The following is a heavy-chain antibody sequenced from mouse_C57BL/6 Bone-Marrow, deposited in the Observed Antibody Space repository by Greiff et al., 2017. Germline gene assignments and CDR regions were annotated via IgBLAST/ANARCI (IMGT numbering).Heavy chain of an antibody. Sequence: VQLQQPGAELVRPGTSVKLSCKASGYTFTSYWMHWVKQRPGQGLEWIGVIDPSDSYTNYNQKFKGKATLTVDTSSSTAYMQLSSLTSQDTAVYDCASRGGSSSHWYFDVWGTGTAVTVTS. CDR3: ASRGGSSSHWYFDV. V-gene: IGHV1-59*01. CDR1: GYTFTSYW. CDR2: IDPSDSYT. J-gene: IGHJ1*03. D-gene: IGHD1-1*01.